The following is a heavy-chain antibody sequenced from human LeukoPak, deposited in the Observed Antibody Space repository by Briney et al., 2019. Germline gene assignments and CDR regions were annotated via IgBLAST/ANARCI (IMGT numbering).Heavy chain of an antibody. J-gene: IGHJ4*02. CDR3: ARGRRDGYNWPYYFDY. CDR2: ISAYNGNT. CDR1: GYTFTSYG. Sequence: GASVKVFCKASGYTFTSYGISWVRQAPGQGLEWMGWISAYNGNTNYAQKLQGRVTMTTDTSTSTAYMELRSLRSDDTAVYYCARGRRDGYNWPYYFDYWGQGTLVTVSS. D-gene: IGHD5-24*01. V-gene: IGHV1-18*01.